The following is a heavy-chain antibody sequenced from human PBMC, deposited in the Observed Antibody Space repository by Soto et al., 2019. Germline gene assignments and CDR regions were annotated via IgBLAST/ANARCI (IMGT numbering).Heavy chain of an antibody. J-gene: IGHJ5*02. Sequence: GGSLRLSCAASGFTFSSYSMKWVRQAPGKGVEWVSSISSSSSYIYYADSVKGRFTISRDNAKNSLYLQMNSLRAEDTAVYYCARGPTWFAPWGQGTLVTVSS. CDR1: GFTFSSYS. CDR3: ARGPTWFAP. CDR2: ISSSSSYI. V-gene: IGHV3-21*01.